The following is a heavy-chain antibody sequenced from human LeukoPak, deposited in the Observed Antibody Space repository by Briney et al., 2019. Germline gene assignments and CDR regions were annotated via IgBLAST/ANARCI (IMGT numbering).Heavy chain of an antibody. CDR2: ISSNGGST. V-gene: IGHV3-64D*09. J-gene: IGHJ4*02. D-gene: IGHD1-26*01. Sequence: GGSLRLACSASGFTFSNSGMHWVRQAPGKGLECVSAISSNGGSTYYADSVKGRFTISRDNSKNTLYLQMSSLRAEDTAVYYCVKGRSGGSYGMWGQGTLLTVSS. CDR1: GFTFSNSG. CDR3: VKGRSGGSYGM.